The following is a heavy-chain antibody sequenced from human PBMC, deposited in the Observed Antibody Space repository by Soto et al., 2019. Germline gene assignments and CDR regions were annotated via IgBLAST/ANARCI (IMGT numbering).Heavy chain of an antibody. J-gene: IGHJ4*02. CDR3: AKEKGHDEWYFDF. CDR1: GFTFSSYS. V-gene: IGHV3-33*06. D-gene: IGHD3-3*01. CDR2: IGSDGKTI. Sequence: QVQLVESGGGIVQPGGSLRLSCAASGFTFSSYSLHWVRQAPGKGLEWVAVIGSDGKTIIYGDSAKGLFSLSRDNSKNTVYLQMNSLRPDDTAEYFCAKEKGHDEWYFDFWGQGTLVTVSS.